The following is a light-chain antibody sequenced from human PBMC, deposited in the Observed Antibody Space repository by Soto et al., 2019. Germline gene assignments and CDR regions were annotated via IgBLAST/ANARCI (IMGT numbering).Light chain of an antibody. J-gene: IGKJ1*01. V-gene: IGKV3-20*01. CDR2: GAS. CDR1: QYVRSTY. CDR3: QQYGSSLWT. Sequence: EIVLTQSPGTLSLSPGERVTLSCRASQYVRSTYLAWYQQKPGQAPRLLIYGASSRATGIPDRFTGSGSGTDSTLTITRLEPEDFAVYYCQQYGSSLWTFGQGTKVEIK.